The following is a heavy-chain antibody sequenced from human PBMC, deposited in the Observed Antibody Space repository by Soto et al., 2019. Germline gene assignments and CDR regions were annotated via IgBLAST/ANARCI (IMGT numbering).Heavy chain of an antibody. Sequence: EVQLVESGGGLVQPGGSLRLSCPPSAFTFSGSWMSWVRQAPGKGLEWVANIMQDGSKEYYVDSVKGRFTISRDNTKNSLFLQMNSLRAEDTAVYYCARGGRWLDFHYWGQGTLVTVSS. CDR1: AFTFSGSW. CDR2: IMQDGSKE. V-gene: IGHV3-7*01. J-gene: IGHJ4*02. D-gene: IGHD6-19*01. CDR3: ARGGRWLDFHY.